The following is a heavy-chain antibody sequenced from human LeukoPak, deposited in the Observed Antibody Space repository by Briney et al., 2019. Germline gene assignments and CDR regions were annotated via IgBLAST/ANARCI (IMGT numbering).Heavy chain of an antibody. V-gene: IGHV4-4*09. CDR3: ARSRPAPKEFDH. J-gene: IGHJ4*02. CDR2: IYTRGTT. D-gene: IGHD2-2*01. Sequence: PSETLSLTCTVPDDSISDYYWSWIRQPPGKGLEWIGYIYTRGTTNYNPSLKSRVTMSADTSKNQFSLKLDSVTAADTAVYYCARSRPAPKEFDHWGQGTLVTVSS. CDR1: DDSISDYY.